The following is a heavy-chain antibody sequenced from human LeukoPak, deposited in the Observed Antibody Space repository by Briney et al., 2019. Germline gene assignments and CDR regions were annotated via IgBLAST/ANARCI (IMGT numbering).Heavy chain of an antibody. CDR2: IYISGST. Sequence: SETLSLTCTVSGGSISSSSYYWGWIRQPAGKGLEWIGRIYISGSTNYNPSLKSRVTMSVDTSKNQFSLKLTTVTAADTAVYYCARGYQRLSTTGHYYYYYMDVWGKGTTVTVSS. CDR1: GGSISSSSYY. J-gene: IGHJ6*03. V-gene: IGHV4-61*02. D-gene: IGHD1-1*01. CDR3: ARGYQRLSTTGHYYYYYMDV.